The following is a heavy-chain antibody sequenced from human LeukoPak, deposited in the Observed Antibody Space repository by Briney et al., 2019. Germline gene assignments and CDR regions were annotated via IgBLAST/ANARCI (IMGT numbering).Heavy chain of an antibody. V-gene: IGHV4-34*01. CDR1: GGSFSGYY. CDR2: INHSGST. CDR3: ARGRRHRITMIYKSQCYFDY. D-gene: IGHD3-22*01. J-gene: IGHJ4*02. Sequence: SETLSLTCAVYGGSFSGYYWSWIRQPPGKGLEWIGEINHSGSTNYNPSLKSRVTISVDTSKNQFSLKLSSVTAADTAVYYSARGRRHRITMIYKSQCYFDYWGQGTLVTVSS.